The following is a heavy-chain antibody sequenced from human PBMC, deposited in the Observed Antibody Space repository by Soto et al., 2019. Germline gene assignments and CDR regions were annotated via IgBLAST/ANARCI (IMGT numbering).Heavy chain of an antibody. CDR2: IGTTGDT. CDR3: ARGFVYGSGSLRPGPSDGFDI. CDR1: GFTFGTYH. V-gene: IGHV3-13*01. D-gene: IGHD3-10*01. Sequence: GALILSFVASGFTFGTYHMHWVRQATGKGLESVSGIGTTGDTYYSGSVKGRFTISREDARNSLYLQMKSLRAGDTAIYYCARGFVYGSGSLRPGPSDGFDIWGQGTMATVSS. J-gene: IGHJ3*02.